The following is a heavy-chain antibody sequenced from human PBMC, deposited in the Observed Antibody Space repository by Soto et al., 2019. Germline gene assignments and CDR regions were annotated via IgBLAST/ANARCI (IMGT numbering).Heavy chain of an antibody. Sequence: QVQLRESGPGLVMPSQTLSLTCTVSGDSISSGNKYWSWIRQPPGKGLEWIGYIFSSGTTYYNPSLKSRLTMSLDASQNQFSLKLNSLTDVDTAVYFCARVPSPFDYYYAMDGWGQGTTVTVSS. CDR3: ARVPSPFDYYYAMDG. CDR2: IFSSGTT. V-gene: IGHV4-30-4*01. J-gene: IGHJ6*02. CDR1: GDSISSGNKY. D-gene: IGHD3-16*01.